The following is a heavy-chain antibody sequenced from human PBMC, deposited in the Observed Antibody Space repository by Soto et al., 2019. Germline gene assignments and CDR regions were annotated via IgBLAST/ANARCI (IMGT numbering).Heavy chain of an antibody. V-gene: IGHV3-30*18. D-gene: IGHD1-7*01. CDR3: ANWNYPQSD. Sequence: QVQLVESGGGVVQPGKPPRLSCAASGFTFNTYGMHWVRQAPGKGPEWVAVISNDGSNKYYADSVKGRFTISRDNSKNTLYLQMNSLRAEDTAVYYCANWNYPQSDWGQGTLVTVSS. CDR1: GFTFNTYG. J-gene: IGHJ4*02. CDR2: ISNDGSNK.